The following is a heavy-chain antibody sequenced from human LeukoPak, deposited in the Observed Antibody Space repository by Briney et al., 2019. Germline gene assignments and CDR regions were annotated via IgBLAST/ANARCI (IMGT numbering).Heavy chain of an antibody. CDR1: GFTFSSYN. D-gene: IGHD3-10*01. J-gene: IGHJ4*02. CDR3: ARDFGRYFFDY. Sequence: GGSLRLSCAASGFTFSSYNMNWVRQAPGKGLEWVSYISSSSSTIYYADSVKGRFTISRDNAKNSLYLQMNSLRAEDTAVYYCARDFGRYFFDYWGQGTLVTVSS. V-gene: IGHV3-48*04. CDR2: ISSSSSTI.